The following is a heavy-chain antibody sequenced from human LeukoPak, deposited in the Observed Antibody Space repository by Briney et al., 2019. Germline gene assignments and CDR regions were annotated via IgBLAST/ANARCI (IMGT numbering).Heavy chain of an antibody. Sequence: GGSLRLSCAASGFTFSSYAMSWVRQAPGKGLECVSVISGSGGGTYYADSVKGRFTISRDNSKNTLYLQMNSLRAEDTAVYYCAKETYSSGWYGFYYYYGMDVWGQGTTVTVSS. J-gene: IGHJ6*02. CDR3: AKETYSSGWYGFYYYYGMDV. D-gene: IGHD6-19*01. CDR2: ISGSGGGT. V-gene: IGHV3-23*01. CDR1: GFTFSSYA.